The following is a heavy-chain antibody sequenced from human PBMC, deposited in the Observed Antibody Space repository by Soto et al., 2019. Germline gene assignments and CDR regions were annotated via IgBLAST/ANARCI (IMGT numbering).Heavy chain of an antibody. CDR2: IYHSGST. D-gene: IGHD6-13*01. CDR3: ARASIPVGAAATTPGYYYGMDV. V-gene: IGHV4-59*12. J-gene: IGHJ6*02. Sequence: SETVSLTCSVSRGSIVAYYWSWIRQPPGKGLEWIGYIYHSGSTNYNPSLESRVTISVDTSKNQFSLKLSSVTAADTAVYYCARASIPVGAAATTPGYYYGMDVWGQGTTVTVSS. CDR1: RGSIVAYY.